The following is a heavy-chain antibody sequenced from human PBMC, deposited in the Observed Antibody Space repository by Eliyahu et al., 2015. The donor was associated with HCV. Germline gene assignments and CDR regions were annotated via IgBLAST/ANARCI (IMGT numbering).Heavy chain of an antibody. CDR3: ARDRGDAYNAYYSSGMDV. J-gene: IGHJ6*02. V-gene: IGHV1-18*04. CDR2: ISVYNGNT. Sequence: LLQSGPEVKNPGASVKVXCKASDYTFTNYGISWVRQAPGQGLEWMGWISVYNGNTNYAQRFQGRVTMTTDTSTTTAYMDLRRLTSDDTAVYYCARDRGDAYNAYYSSGMDVWGQGTTVTVSS. CDR1: DYTFTNYG. D-gene: IGHD3-10*01.